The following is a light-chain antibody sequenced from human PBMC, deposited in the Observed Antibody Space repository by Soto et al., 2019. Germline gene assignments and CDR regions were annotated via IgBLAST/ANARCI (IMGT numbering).Light chain of an antibody. CDR3: SSFTTSGARV. V-gene: IGLV2-14*03. CDR2: DVS. J-gene: IGLJ2*01. Sequence: QSALTQPASVSGSPGQSITISCTGTNSDIGAYNSVSWYQQHPGIAPQLMIYDVSYRPSGISSRFSASKSGNTASLTISGLQAADEADYYCSSFTTSGARVFGGGTKLTV. CDR1: NSDIGAYNS.